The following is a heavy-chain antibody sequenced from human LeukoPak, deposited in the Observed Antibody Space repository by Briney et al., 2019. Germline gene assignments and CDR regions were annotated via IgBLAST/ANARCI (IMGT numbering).Heavy chain of an antibody. D-gene: IGHD5-18*01. CDR1: GFTFSDYY. J-gene: IGHJ4*02. V-gene: IGHV3-11*04. CDR2: ISSGGSTK. Sequence: GGSLRLSCAASGFTFSDYYMSWIRQAPGKGLEYVSYISSGGSTKYYADSVKGRFTISRDNAKNSLYLQMNSLRAEDTAVYYCARDLSGVTGYTYGRGIDYWGQGTLVTVSS. CDR3: ARDLSGVTGYTYGRGIDY.